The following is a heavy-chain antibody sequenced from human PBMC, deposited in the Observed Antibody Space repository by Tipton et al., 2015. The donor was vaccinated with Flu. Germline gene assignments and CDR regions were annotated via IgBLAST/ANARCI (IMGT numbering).Heavy chain of an antibody. CDR1: GDSMRSDYF. V-gene: IGHV4-4*07. D-gene: IGHD6-19*01. J-gene: IGHJ3*02. CDR3: ASSRSGWTDAFDI. CDR2: IYTSGNI. Sequence: TLSLTCTVSGDSMRSDYFWGWIRQSAGKGLEWIGRIYTSGNINYNPSLQSRVTMSVDKSKNHVSLKFISVTAADTAMYYCASSRSGWTDAFDIWGQGTMITVSS.